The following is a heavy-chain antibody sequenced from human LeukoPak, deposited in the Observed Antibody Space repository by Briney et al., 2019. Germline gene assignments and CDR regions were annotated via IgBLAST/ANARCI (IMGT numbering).Heavy chain of an antibody. J-gene: IGHJ4*02. CDR1: RFTFSDHY. CDR2: SRNKANTYTT. V-gene: IGHV3-72*01. Sequence: GRSLRLSCAASRFTFSDHYMDWVRQAPGKGLEWVGRSRNKANTYTTDYAASVKGRFAISRDDSRTSLYLQMNSLKSEDTAVYYCVRAGSGWYDWGQGTLVTVSS. CDR3: VRAGSGWYD. D-gene: IGHD6-19*01.